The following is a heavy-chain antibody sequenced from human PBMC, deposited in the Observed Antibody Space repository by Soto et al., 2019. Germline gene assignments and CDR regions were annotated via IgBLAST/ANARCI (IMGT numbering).Heavy chain of an antibody. CDR1: GYTFTYYF. V-gene: IGHV1-46*01. J-gene: IGHJ4*02. Sequence: ASVKVSCKASGYTFTYYFMHWVRQAPGQGLEWMGRIDPSGGSTSYAQMFQGRITVTSDTSTSTVYMEMTSLRSDDTAVYYCARTGCDYDSTDYYCHHWGQGTLVTVSS. CDR3: ARTGCDYDSTDYYCHH. D-gene: IGHD3-22*01. CDR2: IDPSGGST.